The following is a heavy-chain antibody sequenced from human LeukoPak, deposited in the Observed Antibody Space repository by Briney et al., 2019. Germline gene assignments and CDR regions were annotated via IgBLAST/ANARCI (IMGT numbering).Heavy chain of an antibody. Sequence: SGGSLRLSCAASGFTFRSYAMSWVRQAPGKGLEWVSAISDSGGSTYYADSVKGRFTISRDNSKNTLYLQMNSLRAEDTAVYYCARDPLGYCSSTSCWVNYWGQGTLVTVSS. V-gene: IGHV3-23*01. CDR2: ISDSGGST. D-gene: IGHD2-2*01. J-gene: IGHJ4*02. CDR3: ARDPLGYCSSTSCWVNY. CDR1: GFTFRSYA.